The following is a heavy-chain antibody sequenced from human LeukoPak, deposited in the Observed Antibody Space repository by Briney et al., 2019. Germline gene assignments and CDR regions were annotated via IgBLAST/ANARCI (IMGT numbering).Heavy chain of an antibody. CDR1: GGSISSGGYY. V-gene: IGHV4-31*03. CDR3: GRVTGAYDLVDY. J-gene: IGHJ4*02. D-gene: IGHD5-12*01. CDR2: IYYSGST. Sequence: SETLSLTCTVSGGSISSGGYYWSWIRQHPGKGLEWIGYIYYSGSTYYNPSLKSRVTISVDTSKNQFSLKLSSVTAADTAVYYCGRVTGAYDLVDYWGQGTLVTVSS.